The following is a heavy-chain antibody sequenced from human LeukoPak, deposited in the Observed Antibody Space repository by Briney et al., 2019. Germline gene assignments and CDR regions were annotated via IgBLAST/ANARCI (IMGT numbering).Heavy chain of an antibody. CDR2: IYHSGST. CDR1: GYSISSGYY. V-gene: IGHV4-38-2*02. J-gene: IGHJ3*02. D-gene: IGHD2-2*01. Sequence: PSETLSLTCAVSGYSISSGYYWGWIRQPPGKGLEWIGSIYHSGSTYYNPSLKSRVTISVDTSKNQFSLKLSSVTAADTAVYYCARDSSRVCSSTSCYIDAFDIWGQGTMVTVSS. CDR3: ARDSSRVCSSTSCYIDAFDI.